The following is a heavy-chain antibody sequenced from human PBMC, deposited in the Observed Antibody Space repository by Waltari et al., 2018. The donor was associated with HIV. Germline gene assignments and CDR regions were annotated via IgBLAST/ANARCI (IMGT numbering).Heavy chain of an antibody. Sequence: EVQLVESGGGLIQPGGSLRLSCAASGFTVSSNYMSWVRQAPGKGLEWVSVIYSGGSTDYADSVKGRFTISRDNSKNTLYLQMNSLRAEDTAVYYCARDSNYYDSSGYGFDIWGQGTMVTVSS. CDR1: GFTVSSNY. CDR3: ARDSNYYDSSGYGFDI. V-gene: IGHV3-53*01. CDR2: IYSGGST. J-gene: IGHJ3*02. D-gene: IGHD3-22*01.